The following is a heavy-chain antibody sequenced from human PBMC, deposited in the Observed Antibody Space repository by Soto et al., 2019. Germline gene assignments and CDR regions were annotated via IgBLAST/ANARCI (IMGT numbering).Heavy chain of an antibody. Sequence: PGGSLRLSCAASGFTFSSSWMHWVRQAPGKGLVWVSRIKSDGSRTSYADSVKGRFTISRDNAKNTLYLQMNSLGAEDTALYYCVREFSLKDCSSTSCDVFDIWGQGTMVTVSS. J-gene: IGHJ3*02. CDR1: GFTFSSSW. V-gene: IGHV3-74*01. CDR2: IKSDGSRT. D-gene: IGHD2-2*01. CDR3: VREFSLKDCSSTSCDVFDI.